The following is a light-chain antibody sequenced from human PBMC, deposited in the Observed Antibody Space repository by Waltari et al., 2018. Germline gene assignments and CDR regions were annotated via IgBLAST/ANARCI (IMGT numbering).Light chain of an antibody. V-gene: IGKV1-27*01. Sequence: DIQMTQSPSSLSASVGDRVTITCRASQDIYKYVSWYQEKPGKVPKLLIYGASSLQSGGPSRFRGGGSGAVFTLSINSLQPEDVATYYCQNYHSVPLTFGGGTRVDIK. CDR1: QDIYKY. J-gene: IGKJ4*01. CDR2: GAS. CDR3: QNYHSVPLT.